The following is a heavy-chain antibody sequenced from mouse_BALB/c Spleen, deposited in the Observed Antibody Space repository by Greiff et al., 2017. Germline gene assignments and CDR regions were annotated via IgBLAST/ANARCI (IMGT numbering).Heavy chain of an antibody. V-gene: IGHV5-4*02. Sequence: EVKLVESGGGLVKPGGSLKLSCAASGFTFSDYYMYWVRQTPEKRLEWVATISDGGSYTYYPDSVKGRFTISRDNAKNNLYLQMSSLKSEDTAMYYCARGGYYGSSSAWFAYWGQGTLVTVSA. D-gene: IGHD1-1*01. CDR2: ISDGGSYT. J-gene: IGHJ3*01. CDR3: ARGGYYGSSSAWFAY. CDR1: GFTFSDYY.